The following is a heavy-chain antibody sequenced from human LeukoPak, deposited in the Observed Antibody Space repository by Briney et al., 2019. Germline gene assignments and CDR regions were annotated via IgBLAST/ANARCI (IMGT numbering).Heavy chain of an antibody. Sequence: ASVKVSCKASGGTFSSYAISWVRQAPGQGLEWMGRIIPILGIANYAQKFQGRVTITADKSTSTAYMELSSLRSEDTAVYYCARASDPTLTRYYYGSGSYFNYGMDVWGQGTTVTVSS. CDR1: GGTFSSYA. CDR3: ARASDPTLTRYYYGSGSYFNYGMDV. V-gene: IGHV1-69*04. CDR2: IIPILGIA. J-gene: IGHJ6*02. D-gene: IGHD3-10*01.